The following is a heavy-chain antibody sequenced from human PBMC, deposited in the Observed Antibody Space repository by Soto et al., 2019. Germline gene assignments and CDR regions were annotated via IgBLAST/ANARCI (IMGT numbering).Heavy chain of an antibody. CDR1: GFTFRDYA. CDR2: ISGNGNSA. J-gene: IGHJ4*01. CDR3: AKGTSAECLLSFDD. V-gene: IGHV3-23*01. D-gene: IGHD3-3*01. Sequence: PGGSLRLSCAASGFTFRDYAMNWVRLSPGQGLEWVSDISGNGNSARYADSLTGRFTISRDNSRNTLFLQMDSLRADDTAVYFCAKGTSAECLLSFDDWGHGTLVTVSS.